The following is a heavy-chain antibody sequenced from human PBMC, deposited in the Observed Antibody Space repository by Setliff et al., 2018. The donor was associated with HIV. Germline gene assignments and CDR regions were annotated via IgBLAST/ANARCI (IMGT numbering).Heavy chain of an antibody. Sequence: GGSLRLSCVASGFTFSGDWMNWVRQAPGKGLEWVANIKRDGSEKRYVDSVKGRFTVSRDNAKNSLYLQMNSLRAEDTAVYYCARYKWNNWIFGWFDPWGQGTQVTVSS. V-gene: IGHV3-7*01. D-gene: IGHD1-20*01. J-gene: IGHJ5*02. CDR3: ARYKWNNWIFGWFDP. CDR2: IKRDGSEK. CDR1: GFTFSGDW.